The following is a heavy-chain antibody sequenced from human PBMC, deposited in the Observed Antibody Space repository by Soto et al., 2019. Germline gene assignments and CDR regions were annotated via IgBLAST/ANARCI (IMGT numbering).Heavy chain of an antibody. J-gene: IGHJ5*02. D-gene: IGHD1-26*01. V-gene: IGHV4-39*01. Sequence: SETLSLTCTVSGDSISSTTYYWGWIRQPPGKGLEWIGSIYYSGSTYYNPSLKSRVTISVDTSKNQFSLKLSSVTAADTAVYYCATQEVGGSYVYTFDPWGQGTLVTVSS. CDR1: GDSISSTTYY. CDR3: ATQEVGGSYVYTFDP. CDR2: IYYSGST.